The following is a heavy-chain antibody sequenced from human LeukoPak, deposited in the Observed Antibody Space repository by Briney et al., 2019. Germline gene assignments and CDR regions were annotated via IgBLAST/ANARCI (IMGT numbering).Heavy chain of an antibody. D-gene: IGHD6-19*01. CDR2: ISGYNGNT. V-gene: IGHV1-18*01. J-gene: IGHJ3*02. Sequence: ASVRVSCKAPGYTFTRYGMTWVRQAPGQGLEWMGWISGYNGNTNYAQKFQGRVTMTKDTSTSRVYMELRSLRPDDTAVYYCARDFEAVADEEGYDAFDIWGQGTMVTLSS. CDR1: GYTFTRYG. CDR3: ARDFEAVADEEGYDAFDI.